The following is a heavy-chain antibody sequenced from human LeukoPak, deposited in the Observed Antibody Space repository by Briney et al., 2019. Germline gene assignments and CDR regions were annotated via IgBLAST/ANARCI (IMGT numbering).Heavy chain of an antibody. CDR2: IYTSGST. J-gene: IGHJ6*03. D-gene: IGHD1-26*01. V-gene: IGHV4-4*09. CDR3: ARLGGSYSYYYYYYYMDV. CDR1: GGSFSSYY. Sequence: SETLSLTCTVSGGSFSSYYWSWIRQPPGKGLEWIGYIYTSGSTNYNPSLKSRVTISVDTSKNQFSLKLSSVTAADTAVYYCARLGGSYSYYYYYYYMDVWGKGTTVTVSS.